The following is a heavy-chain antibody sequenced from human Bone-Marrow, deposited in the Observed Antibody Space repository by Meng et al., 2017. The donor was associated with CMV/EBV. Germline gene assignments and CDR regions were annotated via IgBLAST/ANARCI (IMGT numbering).Heavy chain of an antibody. J-gene: IGHJ4*02. CDR3: ATSYSSHKTNHY. CDR2: ISSSSSYI. V-gene: IGHV3-21*01. Sequence: CAASGVTFSRYSMNWVRQAQGKGLEWVSSISSSSSYIYYADSVKGRFTISRDNAKNSLYLQINSLRAEDTAVYYCATSYSSHKTNHYWGQGTLVTVSS. CDR1: GVTFSRYS. D-gene: IGHD6-13*01.